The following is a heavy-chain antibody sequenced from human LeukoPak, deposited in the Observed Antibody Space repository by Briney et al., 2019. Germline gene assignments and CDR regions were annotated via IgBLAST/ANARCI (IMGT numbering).Heavy chain of an antibody. CDR2: ISYDGSNK. D-gene: IGHD3-16*01. CDR3: ARRAGAYTHPYDY. CDR1: GFTFSSYA. V-gene: IGHV3-30*04. J-gene: IGHJ4*02. Sequence: QTGGSLRLSCAASGFTFSSYAMHWVRQAPGKGLEWVAVISYDGSNKKYADSVKGRFTISRDNSKNTLYLQMNSLRAEDTAVYYCARRAGAYTHPYDYWGQGTLVTVSS.